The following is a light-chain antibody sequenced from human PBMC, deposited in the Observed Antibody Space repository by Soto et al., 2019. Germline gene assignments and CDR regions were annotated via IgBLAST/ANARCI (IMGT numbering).Light chain of an antibody. CDR2: SAT. CDR1: QGISSY. J-gene: IGKJ1*01. V-gene: IGKV1D-8*01. Sequence: VIWMTQSPSLLSASTGDRVTIRCRMSQGISSYLAWYQQKPCKAPQLLIYSATTLQSARPSRFSGSACETDSRLSISCLQSEAFATYYCPQYSSFPWTFGQGTKVDIK. CDR3: PQYSSFPWT.